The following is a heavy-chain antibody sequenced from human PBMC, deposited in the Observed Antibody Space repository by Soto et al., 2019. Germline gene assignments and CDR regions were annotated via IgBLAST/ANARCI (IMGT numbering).Heavy chain of an antibody. CDR3: TREDILGARSFDY. D-gene: IGHD1-26*01. CDR1: GFTFSSYS. CDR2: ISSSSSTI. V-gene: IGHV3-48*02. Sequence: PGGSLRLSCAASGFTFSSYSMNWVRQAPGKGLEWVSYISSSSSTIYYADSVKGRFTISRDNAKNSLYLQMNSLRDEDTAVYYCTREDILGARSFDYWGRGTLVTVSS. J-gene: IGHJ4*02.